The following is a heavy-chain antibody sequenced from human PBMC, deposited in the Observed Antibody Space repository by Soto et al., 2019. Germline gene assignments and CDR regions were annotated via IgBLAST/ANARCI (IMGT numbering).Heavy chain of an antibody. J-gene: IGHJ4*02. CDR3: VTDYRAY. CDR2: IKQDGSEK. Sequence: EVQLVESGGGLVQPGGSLTLSCAASGFTFSDYWMIWVRQATGKGLEWVAKIKQDGSEKYYVDSVKSRVTISRDNANNYLYLQKHSMRVEDTAVYYWVTDYRAYWGQGTLLTVSS. D-gene: IGHD3-16*02. V-gene: IGHV3-7*05. CDR1: GFTFSDYW.